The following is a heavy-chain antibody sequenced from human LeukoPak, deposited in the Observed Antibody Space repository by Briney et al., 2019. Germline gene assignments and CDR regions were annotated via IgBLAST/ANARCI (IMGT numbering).Heavy chain of an antibody. V-gene: IGHV3-23*01. CDR3: AKGDRSGYDYFDY. J-gene: IGHJ4*02. D-gene: IGHD3-22*01. CDR2: ISGSGGST. Sequence: GASLRLSCAASGFTFNSYGVNWVRQAPEKGLEWVSLISGSGGSTYYTDSEKGRFTISRDNSKNTVYLQMNSLRAEDTAVYYCAKGDRSGYDYFDYWGQGTLVTVSS. CDR1: GFTFNSYG.